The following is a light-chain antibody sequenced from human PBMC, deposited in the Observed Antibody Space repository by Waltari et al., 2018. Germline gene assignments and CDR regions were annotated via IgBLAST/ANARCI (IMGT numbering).Light chain of an antibody. V-gene: IGLV2-8*01. CDR2: DVN. J-gene: IGLJ2*01. CDR3: ASYAGSINDVV. CDR1: SSDVGAYNY. Sequence: QSALTQPPSASGSPGQSVTISCTGTSSDVGAYNYVSWYQQHPGKAPKVMIYDVNKRPSGAPDRFSGSKSGNTASLTVSGLRAEDEADYYCASYAGSINDVVFGGGTQLTVL.